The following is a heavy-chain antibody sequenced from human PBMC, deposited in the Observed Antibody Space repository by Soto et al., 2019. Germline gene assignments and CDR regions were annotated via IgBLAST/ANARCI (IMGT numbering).Heavy chain of an antibody. CDR1: GGSISSYY. J-gene: IGHJ6*03. Sequence: SETLSLTCTVSGGSISSYYWSWIRQPPGKGLEWIGYIYYSGSTNYNPSLKSRVTISVDTSKNQFSLKLSSVTAADTAVYYCARIGHSSSWYKARYYYYCMDVWGKGTTVTVSS. D-gene: IGHD6-13*01. CDR3: ARIGHSSSWYKARYYYYCMDV. V-gene: IGHV4-59*08. CDR2: IYYSGST.